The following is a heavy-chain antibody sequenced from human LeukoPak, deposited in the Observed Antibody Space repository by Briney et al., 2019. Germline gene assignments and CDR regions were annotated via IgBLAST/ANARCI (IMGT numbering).Heavy chain of an antibody. V-gene: IGHV4-4*07. D-gene: IGHD3-22*01. CDR3: ARDNYDNTAIGDWFDP. Sequence: PSETLSLTCSVSGVSISDYYWTWFRQPAGKGLEWIGRIYISGSTNYNPSLKSRVTMSIDTSKNQFSLKLSSVTAADTAVYYCARDNYDNTAIGDWFDPWGQGTLVTVSS. CDR2: IYISGST. CDR1: GVSISDYY. J-gene: IGHJ5*02.